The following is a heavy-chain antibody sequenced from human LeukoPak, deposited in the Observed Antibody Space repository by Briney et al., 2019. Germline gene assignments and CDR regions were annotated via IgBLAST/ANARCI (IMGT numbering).Heavy chain of an antibody. CDR1: GFTFSDYY. D-gene: IGHD2-15*01. J-gene: IGHJ4*02. CDR3: ARAGRYCSGGTCLDY. CDR2: ITTITSYT. V-gene: IGHV3-11*03. Sequence: GGSLRLSCAASGFTFSDYYMSWIRQAPGKGLEWVSYITTITSYTNYADSVKGRFTISRDNAKNSLSLQMNSLRAEDTAVCYCARAGRYCSGGTCLDYWGQGTLVTVSS.